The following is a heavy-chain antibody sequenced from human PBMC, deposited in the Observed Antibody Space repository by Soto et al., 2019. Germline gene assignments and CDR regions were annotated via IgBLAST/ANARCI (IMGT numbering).Heavy chain of an antibody. Sequence: QVQLQESGPGLVKPSETLSLTCTVSGGSISSYYWSWIRQPPGKGLEWIGFIYYSGSTNYNPSLNRRVTMSVDTSKTQFYLKLSSVTAADTAVYYCAQQRVNMITFGGVIVFFDFWGQGPLVTVSS. CDR1: GGSISSYY. CDR3: AQQRVNMITFGGVIVFFDF. J-gene: IGHJ4*02. CDR2: IYYSGST. D-gene: IGHD3-16*02. V-gene: IGHV4-59*08.